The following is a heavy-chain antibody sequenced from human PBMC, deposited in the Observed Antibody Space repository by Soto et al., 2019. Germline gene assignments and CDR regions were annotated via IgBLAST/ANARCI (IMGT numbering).Heavy chain of an antibody. CDR2: ISYDGSNK. CDR1: GFTFNNNG. Sequence: QVQLVESGGGVVQPGRSLRLSCAAYGFTFNNNGMHWVRQTPGKGLEWVAIISYDGSNKYYADSVKGRFTISRDNSKNTLYLQMNSLRAEDTAVYYCAKGGAGAYYYDSSGYHIDYWGQGTLVTVSP. V-gene: IGHV3-30*18. J-gene: IGHJ4*02. D-gene: IGHD3-22*01. CDR3: AKGGAGAYYYDSSGYHIDY.